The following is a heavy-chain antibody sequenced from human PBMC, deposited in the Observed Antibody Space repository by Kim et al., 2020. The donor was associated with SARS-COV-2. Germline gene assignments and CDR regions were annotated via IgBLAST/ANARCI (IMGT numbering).Heavy chain of an antibody. CDR3: ARDAAYYYGSGSSRALENWFDP. V-gene: IGHV1-69*04. CDR1: GGTFSSYA. Sequence: SVKVSCKASGGTFSSYAISWVRQAPGQGLEWMGRIIPILGIANYAQKFQGRVTITADKSTSTAYMELSSLRSEDTAVYYCARDAAYYYGSGSSRALENWFDPWGQGTLVTVSS. D-gene: IGHD3-10*01. CDR2: IIPILGIA. J-gene: IGHJ5*02.